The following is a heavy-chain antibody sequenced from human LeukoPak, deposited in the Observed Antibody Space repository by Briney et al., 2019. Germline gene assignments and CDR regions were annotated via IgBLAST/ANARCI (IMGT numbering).Heavy chain of an antibody. D-gene: IGHD3-3*01. CDR1: GFTFSSYS. CDR2: ISSSSSYI. V-gene: IGHV3-21*01. CDR3: ASGDYYDFWSGYFENYYYYGMDV. J-gene: IGHJ6*02. Sequence: GGSLRLSCAASGFTFSSYSMNWVRQAPGKGLEWVSSISSSSSYIYYADSVKGRFTISRDNAKNSLYLQMNSLRAEDTAVYYCASGDYYDFWSGYFENYYYYGMDVWGQGTTVTVSS.